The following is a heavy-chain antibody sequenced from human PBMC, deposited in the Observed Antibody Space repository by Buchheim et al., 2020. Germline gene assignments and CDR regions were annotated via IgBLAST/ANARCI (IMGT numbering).Heavy chain of an antibody. CDR1: GGSITSTSHY. CDR2: LYYTGST. D-gene: IGHD6-6*01. Sequence: QLQLQESGPGLVKPSETLSLTCTVSGGSITSTSHYWGWIRQPPGKGLEWIGSLYYTGSTYYSPSLKSRVTVSVDTSKNNFSLKLSSVTAADTAVYYCARQGPTSKDFDYWGQGTL. V-gene: IGHV4-39*01. CDR3: ARQGPTSKDFDY. J-gene: IGHJ4*02.